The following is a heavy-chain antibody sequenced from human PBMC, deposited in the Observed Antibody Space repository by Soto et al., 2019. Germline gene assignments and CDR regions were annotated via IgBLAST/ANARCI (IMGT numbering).Heavy chain of an antibody. CDR2: ISPSGSNT. D-gene: IGHD6-13*01. J-gene: IGHJ4*02. Sequence: DSVRVACKAAGYPFRRSYMQGVRQAPGQGLEWMGIISPSGSNTSYAQKIQGRVTMTTDTSTSTAYMELRSLRSAGPAVYYCARDWAAAGPFDYWGQGTLVTVSS. CDR1: GYPFRRSY. V-gene: IGHV1-46*01. CDR3: ARDWAAAGPFDY.